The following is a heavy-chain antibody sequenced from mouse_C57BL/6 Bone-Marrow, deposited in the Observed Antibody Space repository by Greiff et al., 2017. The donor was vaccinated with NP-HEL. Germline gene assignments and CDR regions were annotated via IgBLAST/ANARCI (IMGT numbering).Heavy chain of an antibody. CDR2: INPNNGGT. D-gene: IGHD1-1*01. J-gene: IGHJ1*03. CDR3: ARYGSSYEWYFDV. CDR1: GYTFTDYY. V-gene: IGHV1-26*01. Sequence: EVQLQQSGPELVKPGASVKISCKASGYTFTDYYMNWVKQSHGKSLEWIGDINPNNGGTSYNQKFKGKATLTVDKSSSTAYMELRSLTSEDSAVYYCARYGSSYEWYFDVWGTGTTVTVSS.